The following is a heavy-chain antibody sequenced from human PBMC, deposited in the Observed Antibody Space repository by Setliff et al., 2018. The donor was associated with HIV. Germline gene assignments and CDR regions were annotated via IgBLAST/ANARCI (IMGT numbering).Heavy chain of an antibody. V-gene: IGHV1-69*13. D-gene: IGHD2-21*01. CDR2: ILPSFGTA. J-gene: IGHJ3*02. CDR1: GGPFSNYA. Sequence: ASVKVSCKASGGPFSNYAISWVRQVPGQGLEWMGGILPSFGTANYAQKFQGRVTITADESTSTAYMELSSLRSEDTAVYYCANLAYCSGDCYSTGASDIWGQGTMVTVSS. CDR3: ANLAYCSGDCYSTGASDI.